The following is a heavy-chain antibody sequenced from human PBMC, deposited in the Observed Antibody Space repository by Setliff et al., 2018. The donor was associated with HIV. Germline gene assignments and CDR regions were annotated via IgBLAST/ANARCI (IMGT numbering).Heavy chain of an antibody. J-gene: IGHJ3*02. CDR3: ARVGYDSSGYYPRGAFDI. CDR1: GGTFSSYA. V-gene: IGHV1-69*05. CDR2: IVPIFGTA. Sequence: SVKVSCKASGGTFSSYAISWVRQAPGQGLEWMGGIVPIFGTANYAQKFQGRVTITTDESTSTAYMELSSLRSEDTAVYYCARVGYDSSGYYPRGAFDIWGQGTMVTVSS. D-gene: IGHD3-22*01.